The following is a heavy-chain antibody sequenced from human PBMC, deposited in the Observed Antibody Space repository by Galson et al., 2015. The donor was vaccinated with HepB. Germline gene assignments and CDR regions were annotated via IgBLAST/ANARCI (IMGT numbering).Heavy chain of an antibody. V-gene: IGHV3-30*18. CDR2: ISYDGSNK. CDR1: GFTFSSYG. Sequence: SLRLSCAASGFTFSSYGMHWVRQAPGKGLEWVAVISYDGSNKYYADSVKGRFTISRDNPKNTLYLQMNSLRAEDTAVYYCAKGFRGRSCYSGSDYWGQGTLVTVSS. CDR3: AKGFRGRSCYSGSDY. D-gene: IGHD2-15*01. J-gene: IGHJ4*02.